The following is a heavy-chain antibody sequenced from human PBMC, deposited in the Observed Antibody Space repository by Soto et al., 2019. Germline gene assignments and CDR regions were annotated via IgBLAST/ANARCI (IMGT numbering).Heavy chain of an antibody. CDR2: IYYSGST. CDR1: GGSIGLYY. J-gene: IGHJ3*02. V-gene: IGHV4-59*08. Sequence: SETLSLTCIVSGGSIGLYYWNWIRQSPGKGLEWIGHIYYSGSTNYNSSLKSRLTISVDTSKNQFSLKLRSVTAADTALYDCARLGQHHSTGYDAFAIWGQGTMVT. D-gene: IGHD2-2*01. CDR3: ARLGQHHSTGYDAFAI.